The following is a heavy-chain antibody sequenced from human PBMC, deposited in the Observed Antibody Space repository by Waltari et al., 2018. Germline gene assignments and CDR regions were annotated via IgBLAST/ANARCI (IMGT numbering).Heavy chain of an antibody. D-gene: IGHD3-22*01. V-gene: IGHV4-38-2*02. CDR3: VRDWRAGYFGPVRDTSFDH. CDR1: GYSISSDYY. J-gene: IGHJ4*02. CDR2: IFHSGDT. Sequence: QFQLQESGPGLVKPSETLSLTCRVSGYSISSDYYWGWIGSIFHSGDTYYNPSLKSRVTISVDTSKNQLSLKLHSVTAADTAVYYCVRDWRAGYFGPVRDTSFDHWGQGTLVTVSS.